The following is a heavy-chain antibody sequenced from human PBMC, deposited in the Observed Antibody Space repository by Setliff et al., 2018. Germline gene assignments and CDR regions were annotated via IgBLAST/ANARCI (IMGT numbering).Heavy chain of an antibody. J-gene: IGHJ6*02. D-gene: IGHD3-9*01. CDR2: IRYDGSNK. Sequence: PGGSLRLSCAASGFTFSSYGMHWVRQAPGKGLEWVAFIRYDGSNKYYADSVKGRFTISRDNSKNTLYLQMNSLRAEDTAVYYCAKDRRSRYFDWLQGYYYYGMDVWGQGTTVTVSS. CDR1: GFTFSSYG. V-gene: IGHV3-30*02. CDR3: AKDRRSRYFDWLQGYYYYGMDV.